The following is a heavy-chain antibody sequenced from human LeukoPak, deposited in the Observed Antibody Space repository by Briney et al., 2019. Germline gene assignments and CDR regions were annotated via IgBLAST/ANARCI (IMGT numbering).Heavy chain of an antibody. V-gene: IGHV1-18*01. CDR1: GYTFTSYG. CDR2: ISAYNGNT. D-gene: IGHD2-21*01. CDR3: ARSYCGGDCYQYWYFDL. Sequence: ASVKVSCKASGYTFTSYGISWVRQAPGQGLEWMGWISAYNGNTNYAQKFQGRVTITADESTSTAYMELSSLRSEDTAVYYCARSYCGGDCYQYWYFDLWGRGTLVTVSS. J-gene: IGHJ2*01.